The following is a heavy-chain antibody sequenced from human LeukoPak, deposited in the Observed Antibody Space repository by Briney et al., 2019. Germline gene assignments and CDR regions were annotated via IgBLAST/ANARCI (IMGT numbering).Heavy chain of an antibody. D-gene: IGHD3-16*02. CDR3: AKNYDYVWGSYLHNYFDY. V-gene: IGHV3-23*01. J-gene: IGHJ4*02. CDR1: GFTYRRYA. CDR2: ISGRGWST. Sequence: PGGSLRLSCAASGFTYRRYAMSWVRQAPGKGLVWVSSISGRGWSTFYAVSVKDRFTIPRDNPKNTLYLQMNSLRAEGKAVYYFAKNYDYVWGSYLHNYFDYWGQGTLVTVSS.